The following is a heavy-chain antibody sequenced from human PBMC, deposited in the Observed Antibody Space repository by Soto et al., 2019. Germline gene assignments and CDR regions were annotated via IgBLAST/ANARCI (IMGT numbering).Heavy chain of an antibody. D-gene: IGHD2-2*02. J-gene: IGHJ6*02. Sequence: GASVKVSCKASGYTFTSYDINWVRQATGQGLEWMGWMNPNSGNTGYAQKFQGRVTMTRNTSISTAYMELSSLRSEDTAVYYCARGGVGYCISTSCYRAPYGMDFWGQGTTVIVSS. V-gene: IGHV1-8*01. CDR1: GYTFTSYD. CDR3: ARGGVGYCISTSCYRAPYGMDF. CDR2: MNPNSGNT.